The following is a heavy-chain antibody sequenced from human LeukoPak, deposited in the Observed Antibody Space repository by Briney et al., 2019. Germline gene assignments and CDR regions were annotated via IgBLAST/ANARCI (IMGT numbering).Heavy chain of an antibody. CDR1: GLSFSSYG. V-gene: IGHV3-30*03. J-gene: IGHJ4*02. D-gene: IGHD1-26*01. Sequence: GRSLRLSCAASGLSFSSYGMHWVRQAPGKGLEWVAVISYDGSNKYYADSVKGRFTISRDDSKNTLYLQMDSLRGEDTAVYYCARDLGTTNYYFDYWGQGTPVTVSS. CDR2: ISYDGSNK. CDR3: ARDLGTTNYYFDY.